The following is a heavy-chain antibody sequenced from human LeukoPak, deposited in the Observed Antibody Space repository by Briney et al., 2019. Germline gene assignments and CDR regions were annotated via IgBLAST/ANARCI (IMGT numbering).Heavy chain of an antibody. J-gene: IGHJ4*02. CDR3: ARRITIITSYDS. CDR2: IYYSGST. CDR1: GGSISSSSNY. V-gene: IGHV4-39*01. D-gene: IGHD3-22*01. Sequence: PSETLSLTCTVSGGSISSSSNYWDWIRQPPGKGLEWIGSIYYSGSTYYNPSLESRITISVDTSKSQFSLQLTSVTAADTAVYYCARRITIITSYDSWGQGTLVTVSS.